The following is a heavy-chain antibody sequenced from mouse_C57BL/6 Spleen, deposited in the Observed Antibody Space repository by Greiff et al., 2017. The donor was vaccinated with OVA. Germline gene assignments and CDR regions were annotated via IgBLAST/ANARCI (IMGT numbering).Heavy chain of an antibody. D-gene: IGHD2-10*01. CDR3: ARGPTEGFAY. V-gene: IGHV1-82*01. J-gene: IGHJ3*01. CDR1: GYAFSSSW. CDR2: IYPGDGDT. Sequence: VKLMESGPELVKPGASVKISCKASGYAFSSSWMNWVKQRPGKGLEWIGRIYPGDGDTNYNGKFKGKATLTADKSSSTAYMQLSSLTSEDSAVYLCARGPTEGFAYWGQGTLVTVSA.